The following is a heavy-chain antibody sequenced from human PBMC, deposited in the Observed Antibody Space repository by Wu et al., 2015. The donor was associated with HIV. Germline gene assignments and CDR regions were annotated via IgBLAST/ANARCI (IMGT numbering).Heavy chain of an antibody. J-gene: IGHJ3*02. V-gene: IGHV1-69*04. D-gene: IGHD1/OR15-1a*01. CDR3: ATRIGNMEAFNI. CDR2: INPGPNKI. Sequence: QVHLVQFGGEVKKPGSSVKVTCKASGDGFTSYAVSWVRQAPGQGLEWMGGINPGPNKISYSQKFQGRVTMTRDTSTSTVYMELSSLTSADTAVYYCATRIGNMEAFNIWGQGTMVTASS. CDR1: GDGFTSYA.